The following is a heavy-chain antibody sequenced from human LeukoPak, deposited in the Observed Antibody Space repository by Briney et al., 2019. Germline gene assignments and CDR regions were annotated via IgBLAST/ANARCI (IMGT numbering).Heavy chain of an antibody. V-gene: IGHV1-2*02. CDR1: GYTFTGYY. J-gene: IGHJ4*02. CDR2: INPNSGGT. Sequence: ASVKVSCKASGYTFTGYYMHWVRQAPGQGLEWMGWINPNSGGTNYAQKFQGRVTMTRDTSISTAYMELSRLRSEDTAVYYCAREGGRWLQIRGVFDYWGQGTLVTVSS. D-gene: IGHD5-24*01. CDR3: AREGGRWLQIRGVFDY.